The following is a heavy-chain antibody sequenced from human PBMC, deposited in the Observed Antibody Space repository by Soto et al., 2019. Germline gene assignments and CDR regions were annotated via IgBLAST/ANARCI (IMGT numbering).Heavy chain of an antibody. D-gene: IGHD2-2*01. CDR2: ISGSGGST. CDR1: GFTFSSYA. J-gene: IGHJ4*02. V-gene: IGHV3-23*01. Sequence: GGSLRLSCAASGFTFSSYAMSWVRQAPGKGLEWVSAISGSGGSTYYADSVKGRFTISRDNSKNTPYLQMYSLRAEDTAVYYCAKGRHQDEYYFDYWGQGTLVTVSS. CDR3: AKGRHQDEYYFDY.